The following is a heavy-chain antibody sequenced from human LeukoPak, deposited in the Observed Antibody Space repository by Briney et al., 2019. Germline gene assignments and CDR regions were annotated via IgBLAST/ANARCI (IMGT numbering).Heavy chain of an antibody. Sequence: SETLSLTCTVSGGSIDNYFWNWVRQSPGKGLEWIGYIHYSGSTIYNPSLKSRVTISKDTTNNHFSLSVTSVTAADTAVYHCARALSRKAAFDLWGQGSMVTVSS. D-gene: IGHD1-14*01. J-gene: IGHJ3*01. V-gene: IGHV4-59*13. CDR2: IHYSGST. CDR1: GGSIDNYF. CDR3: ARALSRKAAFDL.